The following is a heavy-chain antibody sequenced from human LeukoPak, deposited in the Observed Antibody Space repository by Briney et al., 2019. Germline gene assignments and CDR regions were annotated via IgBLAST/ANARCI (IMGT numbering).Heavy chain of an antibody. CDR1: GVSFSGYY. J-gene: IGHJ4*02. CDR2: INHSGST. CDR3: ARHDFSSWYFDY. D-gene: IGHD6-13*01. Sequence: SSETLSLTCAVYGVSFSGYYWSWIRQPPGKGLEWIGEINHSGSTNYNPSLKSRVTISVDTSKNQFSLKLSSVTAADTAVYYCARHDFSSWYFDYWGQGTLVTVSS. V-gene: IGHV4-34*01.